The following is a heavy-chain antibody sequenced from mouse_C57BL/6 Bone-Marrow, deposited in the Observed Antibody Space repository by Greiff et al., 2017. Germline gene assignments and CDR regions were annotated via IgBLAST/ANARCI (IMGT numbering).Heavy chain of an antibody. V-gene: IGHV1-64*01. J-gene: IGHJ4*01. CDR1: GYTFTSYW. CDR2: IHPNSGST. Sequence: QVQLQQPGAELVKPGASVKLSCKASGYTFTSYWMHWVKQRPGQGLEWIGMIHPNSGSTNYNEKFKSKATLTVDKSSSTAYMQLSSLTSEDSAVYYCAREDYRDYAMDYWGQGTSVPVSS. CDR3: AREDYRDYAMDY. D-gene: IGHD2-4*01.